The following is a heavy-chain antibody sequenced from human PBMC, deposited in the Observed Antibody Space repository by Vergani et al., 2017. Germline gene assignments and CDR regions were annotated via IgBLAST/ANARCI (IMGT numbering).Heavy chain of an antibody. CDR3: ARVHEDCSRGICYSGLTDV. J-gene: IGHJ3*01. CDR2: IIPIFGTA. V-gene: IGHV1-69*01. CDR1: GGTFSSYA. Sequence: QVQLVQSGAEVKKPGSSVKVSCKASGGTFSSYAISWVRQAPGQGLEWMGGIIPIFGTANYAQKFQGRVTITADESTSTAYMELSSLRAEDKAVYYCARVHEDCSRGICYSGLTDVGGQATTVTV. D-gene: IGHD2-15*01.